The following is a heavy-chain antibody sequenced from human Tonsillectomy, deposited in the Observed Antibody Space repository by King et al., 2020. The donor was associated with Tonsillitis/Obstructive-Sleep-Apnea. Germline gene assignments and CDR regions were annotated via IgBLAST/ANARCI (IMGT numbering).Heavy chain of an antibody. CDR2: ISWDSGSI. CDR1: GFTFDDYA. D-gene: IGHD6-13*01. CDR3: AKGAAATRYNWFDP. J-gene: IGHJ5*02. V-gene: IGHV3-9*01. Sequence: VQLVESGGGLVQPGRSLRLSCAASGFTFDDYAMHWVRQAPGKGLEWVSGISWDSGSIAYADSVKGRFTISRDNARNSLYLQMNSPRPEDTALYYCAKGAAATRYNWFDPWGQGTLVTVSS.